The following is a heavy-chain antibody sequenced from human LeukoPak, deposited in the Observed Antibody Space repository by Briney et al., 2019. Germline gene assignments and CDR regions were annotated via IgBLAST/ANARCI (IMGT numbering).Heavy chain of an antibody. J-gene: IGHJ4*02. CDR1: GYSINSGYY. D-gene: IGHD3-3*01. Sequence: SETLSLTCAVSGYSINSGYYWGWIRQPPGKGLGWIGGIYHSGTTYYNPSLKSRVTISVDTSKDQFSLKLSSVTAADTAVYYCARMSGSIFGVVYFDYWGQGTLVTVSS. V-gene: IGHV4-38-2*01. CDR2: IYHSGTT. CDR3: ARMSGSIFGVVYFDY.